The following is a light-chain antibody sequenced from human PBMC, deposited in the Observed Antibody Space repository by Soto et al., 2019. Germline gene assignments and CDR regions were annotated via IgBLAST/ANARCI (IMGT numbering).Light chain of an antibody. V-gene: IGKV4-1*01. CDR2: WAS. J-gene: IGKJ4*01. CDR3: QQSYSSPLT. CDR1: QSVLYSLNNKNY. Sequence: DIVMTQSPDSLAVSLGERATINCKSSQSVLYSLNNKNYLSWYQQKPGQPPKLLIFWASTRESGVPDRFSGSGSGSDFTLTINNLQAEDVAVYYCQQSYSSPLTFGGGTKVEVK.